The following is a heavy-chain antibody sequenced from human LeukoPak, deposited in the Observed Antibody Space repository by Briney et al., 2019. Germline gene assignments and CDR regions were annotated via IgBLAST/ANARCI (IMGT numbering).Heavy chain of an antibody. V-gene: IGHV3-48*01. CDR2: ISSSSSTI. CDR1: GFAFSSYS. Sequence: GGSLRLSCAASGFAFSSYSMNWVRRAPGKGLEWLSHISSSSSTIYFADSVKGRFTISRDNAKNSLYLQMNSLRAEDTAVYYCATDAFDIWGQGTMVTVSS. J-gene: IGHJ3*02. CDR3: ATDAFDI.